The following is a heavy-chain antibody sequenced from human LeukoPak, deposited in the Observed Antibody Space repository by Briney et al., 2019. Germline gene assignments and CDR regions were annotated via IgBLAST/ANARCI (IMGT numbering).Heavy chain of an antibody. Sequence: GGSLRLSCAASGFTFSNYAMHWVRQAPGKGLEWVAVISFDGGNKYYADSVKGRFTISRDNSKNTLYLQMNSLRAEDTAVYYCATGEGEYYSDSSGYFGFDYWGQGTLVTVSS. J-gene: IGHJ4*02. CDR1: GFTFSNYA. CDR3: ATGEGEYYSDSSGYFGFDY. D-gene: IGHD3-22*01. CDR2: ISFDGGNK. V-gene: IGHV3-30*04.